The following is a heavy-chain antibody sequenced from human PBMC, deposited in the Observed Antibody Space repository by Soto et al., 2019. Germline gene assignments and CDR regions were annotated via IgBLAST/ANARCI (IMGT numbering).Heavy chain of an antibody. J-gene: IGHJ5*02. CDR2: IYNSANT. CDR3: ARDPAP. V-gene: IGHV4-31*03. CDR1: GGSISTGGSY. Sequence: QVQLQESGPGLVKPSQTLSLTCTVSGGSISTGGSYWSWIRQHPGKGLEWIAYIYNSANTYYNPSLKSRVTISVETYKNQFSLKLSSVTGADTAVYYCARDPAPWGQGALVTVSS.